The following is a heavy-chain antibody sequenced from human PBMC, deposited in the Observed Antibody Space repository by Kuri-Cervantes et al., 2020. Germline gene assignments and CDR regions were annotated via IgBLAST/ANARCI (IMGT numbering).Heavy chain of an antibody. CDR2: ISSSSSYI. V-gene: IGHV3-21*01. CDR3: AKDRSYCGGDCYDWYFDL. J-gene: IGHJ2*01. D-gene: IGHD2-21*02. Sequence: GESLKISCAASGFTFSSYSMNWVRQAPGKGLEWVSSISSSSSYIYYADSVRGRFTISRDNAKNSLYLQMNSLRAEDTAVYYCAKDRSYCGGDCYDWYFDLWGRGTLVTVS. CDR1: GFTFSSYS.